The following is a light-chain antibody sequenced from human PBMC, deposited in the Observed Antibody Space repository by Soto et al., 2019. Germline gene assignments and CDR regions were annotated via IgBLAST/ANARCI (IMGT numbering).Light chain of an antibody. J-gene: IGLJ2*01. Sequence: QSVLTQSPSASGTPGQRVTVSCSGSSSNNGTNFVFWYQQLPGTAPKVLIYSTDKRPSGVPDRFSGSKSGTSASLAISGLRSEDEADYYCAAWDDSLSGPVFGGGTKLTVL. CDR2: STD. V-gene: IGLV1-47*01. CDR3: AAWDDSLSGPV. CDR1: SSNNGTNF.